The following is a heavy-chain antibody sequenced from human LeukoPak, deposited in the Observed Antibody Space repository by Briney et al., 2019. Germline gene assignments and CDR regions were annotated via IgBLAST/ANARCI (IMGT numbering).Heavy chain of an antibody. Sequence: SQTLSLTCTVSGGSISSGSYYWSWIRQPAGKGLEWIGRIYTSGSTNYNPSLKSRVTISVDTSKNQFSLKLSSVTAADTAVYYCARGGDLRRLYYMDVWAKGTTVTISS. D-gene: IGHD3-10*01. J-gene: IGHJ6*03. CDR3: ARGGDLRRLYYMDV. CDR1: GGSISSGSYY. V-gene: IGHV4-61*02. CDR2: IYTSGST.